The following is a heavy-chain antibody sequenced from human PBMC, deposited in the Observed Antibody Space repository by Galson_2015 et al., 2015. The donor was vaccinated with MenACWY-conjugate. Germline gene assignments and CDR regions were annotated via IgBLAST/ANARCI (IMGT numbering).Heavy chain of an antibody. CDR3: ARIAAAVTEHYFDY. Sequence: SLRLSCAASGFTLGTYWMSWVCQAPGKGLEWVANIKQGGSEKYYVDSVKGRFAISRDNAKSSLYLQMNSLRAEDTAVYYCARIAAAVTEHYFDYWGQGTLVTVSS. CDR2: IKQGGSEK. CDR1: GFTLGTYW. V-gene: IGHV3-7*01. D-gene: IGHD6-13*01. J-gene: IGHJ4*02.